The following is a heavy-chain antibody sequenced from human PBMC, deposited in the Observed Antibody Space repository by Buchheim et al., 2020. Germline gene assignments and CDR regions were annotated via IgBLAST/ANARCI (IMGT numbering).Heavy chain of an antibody. V-gene: IGHV3-33*01. CDR3: ARGGPYDYLRDAFDI. Sequence: QVQLVESGGGVVQPGRSLRLSCAASGFTFNSYGMHWVRQAPGKGLEWVAVIWYDGSNKYYADSVKGRFTISRDNSKNTLYLQMNSLRAEDTAVYYCARGGPYDYLRDAFDIWGQGT. CDR1: GFTFNSYG. CDR2: IWYDGSNK. J-gene: IGHJ3*02. D-gene: IGHD3-16*01.